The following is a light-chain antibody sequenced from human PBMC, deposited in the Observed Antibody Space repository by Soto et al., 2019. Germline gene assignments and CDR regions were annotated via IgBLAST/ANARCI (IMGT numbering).Light chain of an antibody. CDR1: QNIISSY. J-gene: IGKJ3*01. CDR2: GAF. V-gene: IGKV3-20*01. CDR3: QQYGSSPT. Sequence: EIVVTQSPGTLSLSPGATATLSCRASQNIISSYLAWYQQKPGQAPRLLIYGAFTRAAGIPDRFSGSGSETDFTLTISRLEPEDSAVYYCQQYGSSPTFGPGTTVDIK.